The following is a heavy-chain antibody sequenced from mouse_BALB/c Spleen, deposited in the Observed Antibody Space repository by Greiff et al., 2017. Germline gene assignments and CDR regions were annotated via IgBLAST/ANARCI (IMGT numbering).Heavy chain of an antibody. D-gene: IGHD1-1*01. J-gene: IGHJ2*01. CDR1: GYTFTDYN. CDR2: INPNYGST. V-gene: IGHV1-18*01. CDR3: ARKRYYGSSYFDY. Sequence: VQLQQFGAELVKPGASVKISCKASGYTFTDYNMDWVKQSHGKSLEWIGDINPNYGSTNYNQKFKGKATLTVDKSSSTSYMQLSSLTSEDTAVYYCARKRYYGSSYFDYWGQGTTLTVSS.